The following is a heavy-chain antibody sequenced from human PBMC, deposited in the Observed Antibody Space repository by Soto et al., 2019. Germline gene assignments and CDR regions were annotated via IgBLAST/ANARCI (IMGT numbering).Heavy chain of an antibody. J-gene: IGHJ5*02. Sequence: PSGTLSLTCTVSGASVNIENYYWSWIRQPPGKGLEWIGYGYYSGSTNYNPSLKSRATISLNTYKKQFSLKMTSMTSADTAFYYCARGVLRFLQCFDPWGQGTPLTVS. CDR1: GASVNIENYY. D-gene: IGHD3-3*01. CDR2: GYYSGST. CDR3: ARGVLRFLQCFDP. V-gene: IGHV4-61*01.